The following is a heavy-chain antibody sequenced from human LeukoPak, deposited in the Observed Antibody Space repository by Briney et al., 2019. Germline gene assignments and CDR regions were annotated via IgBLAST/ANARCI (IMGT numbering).Heavy chain of an antibody. CDR1: GLTFSRDW. V-gene: IGHV3-7*01. J-gene: IGHJ1*01. CDR2: IRQDGGET. Sequence: GGSLRLSCEASGLTFSRDWMGWVRQAPGKGLEWVANIRQDGGETYYGDSVKGRFIISRDNAKNSLFLQMNRLRAEDTAVYYCATYSSLNTREFQYWGQGTLVTVSP. D-gene: IGHD3-22*01. CDR3: ATYSSLNTREFQY.